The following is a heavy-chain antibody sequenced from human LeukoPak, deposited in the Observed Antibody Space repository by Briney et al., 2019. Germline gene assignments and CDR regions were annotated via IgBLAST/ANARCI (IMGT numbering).Heavy chain of an antibody. D-gene: IGHD1-7*01. Sequence: SETLSLTCTVSGGSISSSSYYWGWIRQPPGKGLEWIGSIYYSGSTYYNPSLKSRVTISVDTSKNQFSVKLSSVTAADTAVYYCARGVNWNYVGSYMDVWGKGTTVTVSS. CDR1: GGSISSSSYY. CDR2: IYYSGST. V-gene: IGHV4-39*07. J-gene: IGHJ6*03. CDR3: ARGVNWNYVGSYMDV.